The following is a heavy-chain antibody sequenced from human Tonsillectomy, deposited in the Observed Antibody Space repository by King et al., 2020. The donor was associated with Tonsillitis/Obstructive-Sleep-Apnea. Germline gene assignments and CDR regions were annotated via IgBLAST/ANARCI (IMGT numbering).Heavy chain of an antibody. J-gene: IGHJ4*02. CDR3: ARQPAPYDSSGYSFDY. V-gene: IGHV4-34*01. Sequence: VQLQQWGAGLLKPSETLSLTCAVYGGSFSAYYWSWIRQPPGKGLEWIGEINHIGTTNYNPSLKSRVTISVDTSMSQFSLNLSSVTAADTAVYYCARQPAPYDSSGYSFDYWGQGTLVTVSS. CDR2: INHIGTT. CDR1: GGSFSAYY. D-gene: IGHD3-22*01.